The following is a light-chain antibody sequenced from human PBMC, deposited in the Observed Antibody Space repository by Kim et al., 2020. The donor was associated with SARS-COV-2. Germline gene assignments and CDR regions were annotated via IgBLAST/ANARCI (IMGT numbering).Light chain of an antibody. V-gene: IGKV1-39*01. CDR3: QQSFTTPLT. J-gene: IGKJ5*01. CDR1: QTIGKS. Sequence: DIQMTQSPSQLSASIGDTVTMTCRASQTIGKSVNWYQQKPGRAPNIVFFDASSLETGVPSRFSGSVSGVDFTLTISSLQPDDLGTYYCQQSFTTPLTFGQGTRLEIK. CDR2: DAS.